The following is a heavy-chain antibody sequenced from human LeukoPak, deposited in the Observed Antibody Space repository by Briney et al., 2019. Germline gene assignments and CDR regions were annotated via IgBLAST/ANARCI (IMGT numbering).Heavy chain of an antibody. CDR2: ISYDGSNK. J-gene: IGHJ5*02. V-gene: IGHV3-30-3*01. CDR1: GYTFTGYY. D-gene: IGHD6-6*01. CDR3: ARDAGSSIAARGWFDP. Sequence: SCKASGYTFTGYYMHWVRQAPGKGLEWVAVISYDGSNKYYADSVKGRFTISRDNSKNTLYLQMNSLRAEDTAVYYCARDAGSSIAARGWFDPWGQGTLVTVSS.